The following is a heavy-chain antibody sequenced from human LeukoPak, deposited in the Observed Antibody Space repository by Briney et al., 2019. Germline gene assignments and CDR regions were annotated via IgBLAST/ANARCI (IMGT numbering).Heavy chain of an antibody. CDR2: ISPNSGGT. CDR3: AREVPYDTSRYYQPFDY. D-gene: IGHD3-22*01. Sequence: ASVKVSCKASGYTFIGYFIHWVRQAPGQGLEWMGWISPNSGGTNYAQKLQGRVTMTTDTSTSTAYMELRSLRSDDTAVYYCAREVPYDTSRYYQPFDYWGQGTLVTVSS. V-gene: IGHV1-18*04. J-gene: IGHJ4*02. CDR1: GYTFIGYF.